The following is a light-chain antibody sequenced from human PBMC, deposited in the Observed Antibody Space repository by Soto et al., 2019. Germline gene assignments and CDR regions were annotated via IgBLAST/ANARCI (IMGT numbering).Light chain of an antibody. CDR1: SSDIGGYNY. V-gene: IGLV2-14*01. CDR3: SSFSVASPL. Sequence: QSVLTQPASMSGCPGQSVTISCAGTSSDIGGYNYVSWYQHHPGTAPKLIIYDVSSRPSGVSHRFSASKSGNTASLTISGLQAEDEADYYCSSFSVASPLFGTGTKVTVL. CDR2: DVS. J-gene: IGLJ1*01.